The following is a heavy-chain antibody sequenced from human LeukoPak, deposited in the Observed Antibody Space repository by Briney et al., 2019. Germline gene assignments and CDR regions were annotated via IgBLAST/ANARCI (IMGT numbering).Heavy chain of an antibody. D-gene: IGHD3-3*01. V-gene: IGHV3-21*01. CDR1: GFTFSRYS. J-gene: IGHJ3*02. CDR3: ARGSRLGVVGRDAFDI. Sequence: GGSLRLSCAASGFTFSRYSMNWVRQAPGKGLEWVSSISISSNYIYYADSVKGRFTISRDKAKKSLYLHLNSLRAEDTAVYYCARGSRLGVVGRDAFDIWGQGTVVTVSS. CDR2: ISISSNYI.